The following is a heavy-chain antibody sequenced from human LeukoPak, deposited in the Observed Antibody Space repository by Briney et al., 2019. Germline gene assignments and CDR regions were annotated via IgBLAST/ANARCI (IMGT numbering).Heavy chain of an antibody. CDR3: ASFDSSGYRGAFDI. V-gene: IGHV3-21*01. D-gene: IGHD3-22*01. J-gene: IGHJ3*02. CDR2: ISSSSSYI. CDR1: GFTFSSYS. Sequence: GGSLRLSCAASGFTFSSYSMNWVRQAPGKGLEWVSSISSSSSYIYYADSVKGRFTISRDNAKNSLYLQMNSLRAEDTAVYYCASFDSSGYRGAFDIWGQGTMVTVSS.